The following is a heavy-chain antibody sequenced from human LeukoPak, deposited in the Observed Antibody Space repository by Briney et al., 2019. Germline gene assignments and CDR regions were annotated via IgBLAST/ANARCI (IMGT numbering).Heavy chain of an antibody. Sequence: PGKSLRLSCAASGFYFNSYDMHWVRQAPGKGLEWVAVISYDGSNKYYADSVKGRFTISRDNSKITLHLQMNSLTAADTAVYYCAKDRGPMGLTEGFDYWGQGTLVTVSS. CDR2: ISYDGSNK. D-gene: IGHD3-16*01. V-gene: IGHV3-30*18. CDR3: AKDRGPMGLTEGFDY. CDR1: GFYFNSYD. J-gene: IGHJ4*02.